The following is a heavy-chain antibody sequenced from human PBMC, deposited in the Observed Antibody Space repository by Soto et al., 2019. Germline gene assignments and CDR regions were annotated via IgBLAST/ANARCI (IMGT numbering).Heavy chain of an antibody. CDR2: ISAYNGNT. D-gene: IGHD6-19*01. CDR1: GYTFTSYG. Sequence: ASVKVSCKAPGYTFTSYGISWVRQAPGQGLEWMGWISAYNGNTNYAQKLQGRVTMTTDTSTSTAYMELRSLRSDDTAVYYCASQDSSGWYNDAFDIWGQGTMVTVSS. CDR3: ASQDSSGWYNDAFDI. V-gene: IGHV1-18*01. J-gene: IGHJ3*02.